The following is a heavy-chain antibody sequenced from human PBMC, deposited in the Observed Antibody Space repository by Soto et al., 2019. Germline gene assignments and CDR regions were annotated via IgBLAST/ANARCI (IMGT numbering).Heavy chain of an antibody. V-gene: IGHV3-23*01. CDR1: GFTFSNYA. D-gene: IGHD2-15*01. CDR3: AKGSCSGGSCDPHLEY. CDR2: TSGSGIST. Sequence: EVQLLESGGGLVQPGGSLRLSCAASGFTFSNYAMSWARQAPGKGLEWVSGTSGSGISTYYADSVKGRFTISRDNSKNRLYLQMNSLRAEDTAVYYCAKGSCSGGSCDPHLEYWGQGTLVTVSS. J-gene: IGHJ4*02.